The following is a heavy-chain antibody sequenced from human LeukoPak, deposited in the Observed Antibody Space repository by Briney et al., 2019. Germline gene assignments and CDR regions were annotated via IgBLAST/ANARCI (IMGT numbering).Heavy chain of an antibody. CDR3: AVMHGYYDGSGYWVQ. D-gene: IGHD3-22*01. J-gene: IGHJ4*02. CDR2: ITPGGAST. V-gene: IGHV3-23*01. Sequence: GGSLRLSCAASGFTFSSYAMSWVRQAPGKGLEWVSFITPGGASTSYADSVKGRFTISRDNPRNTLYMQMNSLRDEDTALYYCAVMHGYYDGSGYWVQWGQGTLVTVSS. CDR1: GFTFSSYA.